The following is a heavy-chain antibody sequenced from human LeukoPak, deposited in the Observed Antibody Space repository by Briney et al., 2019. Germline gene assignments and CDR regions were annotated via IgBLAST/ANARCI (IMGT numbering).Heavy chain of an antibody. CDR1: GGSLSSYY. Sequence: SETLSLTCTVSGGSLSSYYWSWIRQPAGKGLEWIGCIYTSGSTNYNPSLKSRLTLSVDTSKNQFSLKLNSVTAADTAVYFCAREVSSSHDVFDIWGQGTLVTVSS. CDR3: AREVSSSHDVFDI. J-gene: IGHJ3*02. V-gene: IGHV4-4*07. CDR2: IYTSGST.